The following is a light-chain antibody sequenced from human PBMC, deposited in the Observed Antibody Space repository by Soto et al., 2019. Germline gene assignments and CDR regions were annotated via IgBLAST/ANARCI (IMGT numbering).Light chain of an antibody. V-gene: IGKV3-20*01. CDR3: QQYGSSALT. Sequence: EIVVTQSPVTLSLSPGERATLSCRASQSVSGIYLAWYQQKPGQAPRLLIYGASSRPTGIPDRFSGSGSGTDFTLTISRLEPEDFAVYYCQQYGSSALTFGGGTKVDIK. CDR1: QSVSGIY. CDR2: GAS. J-gene: IGKJ4*01.